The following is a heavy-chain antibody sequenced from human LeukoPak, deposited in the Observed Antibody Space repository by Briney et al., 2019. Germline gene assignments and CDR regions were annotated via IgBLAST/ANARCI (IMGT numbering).Heavy chain of an antibody. CDR1: GGTFSSYA. CDR3: ARTYYYDSSGYHFDY. Sequence: ASVKVSCKASGGTFSSYAISWVRQAPGQGLEWVGGIIPIFGTANYAQKFQGRVTITADESTSTAYMELSSLRSEDTAMYYCARTYYYDSSGYHFDYWGQGTLVTVSS. CDR2: IIPIFGTA. J-gene: IGHJ4*02. D-gene: IGHD3-22*01. V-gene: IGHV1-69*13.